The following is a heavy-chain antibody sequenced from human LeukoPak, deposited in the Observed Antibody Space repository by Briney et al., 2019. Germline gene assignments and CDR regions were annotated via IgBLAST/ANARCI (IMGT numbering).Heavy chain of an antibody. CDR2: ISGSGGST. CDR3: ADAKGRVGATRGGSDY. Sequence: PGGSLRLSCAASGFTFSSYAMSWVRQAPGKGLEWVSAISGSGGSTYYADSVKGRFTISRDNSKNTLYLQMNSLRAEDTAVYYCADAKGRVGATRGGSDYWGQGTLVTVSS. J-gene: IGHJ4*02. V-gene: IGHV3-23*01. CDR1: GFTFSSYA. D-gene: IGHD1-26*01.